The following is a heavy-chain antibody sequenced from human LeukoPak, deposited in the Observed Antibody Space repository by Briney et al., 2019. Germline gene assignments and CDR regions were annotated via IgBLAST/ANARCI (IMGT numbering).Heavy chain of an antibody. CDR1: GFTFSSYA. D-gene: IGHD5-24*01. V-gene: IGHV3-30-3*01. Sequence: PGGPLRLSCAASGFTFSSYAMHWVRQATGKGLEWVAVISYDGSNKYYADSVKGRFTISRDNSKNTLYLQMNSLRAEDTAVYYCARDSDGYNPPDYWGQGTLVTVSS. J-gene: IGHJ4*02. CDR2: ISYDGSNK. CDR3: ARDSDGYNPPDY.